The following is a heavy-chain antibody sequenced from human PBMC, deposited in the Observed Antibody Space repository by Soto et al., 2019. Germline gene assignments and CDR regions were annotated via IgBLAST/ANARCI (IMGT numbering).Heavy chain of an antibody. V-gene: IGHV4-59*01. CDR1: GGSISSYY. J-gene: IGHJ4*02. Sequence: SETLSLTCTVSGGSISSYYWSWIRQPPGKGLEWIGYIYYSGSTNYNPSLKSRVTISVDTSKNQFSLRLSSVTAADTAVYYCARGSGYSSSWFGDWGQGTLVTVLL. CDR3: ARGSGYSSSWFGD. D-gene: IGHD6-13*01. CDR2: IYYSGST.